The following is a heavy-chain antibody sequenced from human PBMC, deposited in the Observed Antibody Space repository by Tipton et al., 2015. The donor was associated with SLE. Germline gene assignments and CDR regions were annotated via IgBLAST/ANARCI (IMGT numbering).Heavy chain of an antibody. CDR1: GFTFSSYA. V-gene: IGHV3-30-3*01. D-gene: IGHD1-20*01. J-gene: IGHJ2*01. CDR3: ARDRLITRVTGIDWFFDL. Sequence: SLRLSCAASGFTFSSYAMHWVRQAPGKGLEWVAVISYDGSNKYYADSVKGRFTISRDNTKNTLYLQMNSLRAEDTALYYCARDRLITRVTGIDWFFDLWGRGTLVTVSS. CDR2: ISYDGSNK.